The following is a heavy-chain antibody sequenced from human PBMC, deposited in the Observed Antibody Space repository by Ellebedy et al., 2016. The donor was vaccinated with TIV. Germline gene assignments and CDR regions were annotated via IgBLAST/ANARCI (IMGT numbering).Heavy chain of an antibody. Sequence: GGSLRLSCAASGFTVSSNYMSWVRQAPGKGLEWVSSISSSSSYIYYADSVKGRFTISRDNSKNTLYLQMNSLRAEDTAVYYCAKGLTRLRYYGMDVWGQGTTVTVSS. CDR2: ISSSSSYI. D-gene: IGHD2-21*01. CDR1: GFTVSSNY. CDR3: AKGLTRLRYYGMDV. V-gene: IGHV3-21*04. J-gene: IGHJ6*02.